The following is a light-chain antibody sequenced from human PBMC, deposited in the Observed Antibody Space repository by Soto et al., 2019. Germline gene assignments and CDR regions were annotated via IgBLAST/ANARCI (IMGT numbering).Light chain of an antibody. CDR3: QQYNDWPLT. Sequence: EIVLTQSPATLFVSPGERVTLSCRASQTMSSDLAWYQQKPGQAPRLLIYDASSRATDIPVRFSGSGSGTEFTLAISSLQSEDFVVYYCQQYNDWPLTFGGGTKVEIK. CDR2: DAS. J-gene: IGKJ4*01. CDR1: QTMSSD. V-gene: IGKV3-15*01.